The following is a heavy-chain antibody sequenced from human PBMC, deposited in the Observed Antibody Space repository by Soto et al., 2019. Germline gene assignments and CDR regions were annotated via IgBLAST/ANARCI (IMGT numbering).Heavy chain of an antibody. CDR2: IYSSGST. D-gene: IGHD2-15*01. V-gene: IGHV3-66*04. Sequence: GKRLEWVSVIYSSGSTHYTDSVKGRFTISRDNSNNSLYLQMNSLRVEDTAVYYFSIQPTDGIRDTVPVSAFLLNRSSDL. J-gene: IGHJ2*01. CDR3: SIQPTDGIRDTVPVSAFLLNRSSDL.